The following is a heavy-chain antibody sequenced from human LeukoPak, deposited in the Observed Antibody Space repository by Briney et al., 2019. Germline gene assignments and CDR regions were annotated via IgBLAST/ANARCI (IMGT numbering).Heavy chain of an antibody. CDR1: GFTFDNNA. D-gene: IGHD5-18*01. Sequence: HPGRSLRLSCAASGFTFDNNAMHWVRQTPGKGLEWVSGISWNSGSIGDAGSVQGRFTISRDNAKNSLYLQMNSLRDEDTALYYCAKDMMFHNYGASDIWGQGTMVTVSS. CDR3: AKDMMFHNYGASDI. V-gene: IGHV3-9*01. J-gene: IGHJ3*02. CDR2: ISWNSGSI.